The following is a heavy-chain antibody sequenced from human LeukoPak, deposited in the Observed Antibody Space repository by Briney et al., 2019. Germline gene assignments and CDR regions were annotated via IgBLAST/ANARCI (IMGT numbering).Heavy chain of an antibody. CDR1: GFTFSTYA. CDR3: AKAPVGHCSGAFCYHFDS. V-gene: IGHV3-23*01. Sequence: GGSLRLSCAASGFTFSTYAMSWVRQTPGKGLEWVAAISGSNPGTYHANSVKGRFTISRDNSNNTLHLQMSGLRAEDTARYYCAKAPVGHCSGAFCYHFDSWGQGTLVTVSS. D-gene: IGHD2-15*01. CDR2: ISGSNPGT. J-gene: IGHJ4*02.